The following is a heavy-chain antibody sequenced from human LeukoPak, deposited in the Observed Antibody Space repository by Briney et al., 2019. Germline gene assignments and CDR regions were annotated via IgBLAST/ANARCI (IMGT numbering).Heavy chain of an antibody. CDR3: AKSPLRTRILLDY. CDR2: INPNSGGT. J-gene: IGHJ4*02. D-gene: IGHD3-3*01. V-gene: IGHV1-2*02. CDR1: GYTFTGYY. Sequence: ASVKVSCKASGYTFTGYYMHWVRQAPGQGLEWMGWINPNSGGTNYAQKFQGRVTMTRDMSTSTVYMELSSLRSDDTAVYYCAKSPLRTRILLDYWGQGTLVTVSS.